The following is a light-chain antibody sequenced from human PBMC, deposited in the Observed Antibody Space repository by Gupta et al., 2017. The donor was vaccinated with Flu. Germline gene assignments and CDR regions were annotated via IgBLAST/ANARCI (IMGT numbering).Light chain of an antibody. Sequence: QSVLTQPPSVSGTPGQRVTISCSGSRSNIGSNTVNWYQQLPGTAPKLHIYSNDQRPSGVPDRFSGSKSGTSASLAISGLQSEDEADYYCAAWDDSLHGVVFGGGTSLAVL. V-gene: IGLV1-44*01. J-gene: IGLJ2*01. CDR3: AAWDDSLHGVV. CDR1: RSNIGSNT. CDR2: SND.